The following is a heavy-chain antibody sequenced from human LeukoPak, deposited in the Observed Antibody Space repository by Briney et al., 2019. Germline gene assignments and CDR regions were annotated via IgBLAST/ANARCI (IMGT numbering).Heavy chain of an antibody. J-gene: IGHJ4*02. V-gene: IGHV3-23*01. D-gene: IGHD5-18*01. Sequence: PGGSLRLSCAASGFTFSSYAMSWVRQAPGKGLEWVSAISSIGTSTYYADSVKGRFTISRDNSKNTLYLQMNSLRAEDTALYYCATVAVVKGFDYWGQGTLLTVSS. CDR2: ISSIGTST. CDR3: ATVAVVKGFDY. CDR1: GFTFSSYA.